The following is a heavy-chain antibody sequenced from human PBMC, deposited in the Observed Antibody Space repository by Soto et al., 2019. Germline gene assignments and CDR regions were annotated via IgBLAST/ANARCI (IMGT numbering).Heavy chain of an antibody. CDR1: GGTFSSYA. D-gene: IGHD3-22*01. Sequence: ASVKVSCKASGGTFSSYAISWVRQAPGQGLEWMGGIIPIFGTANYAQKFQGRVTITADKSTSTAYMELSSLRSEDTAVYYCAISRVGYDSSGYYYGHFDYWGQGTLVTVSS. V-gene: IGHV1-69*06. CDR2: IIPIFGTA. CDR3: AISRVGYDSSGYYYGHFDY. J-gene: IGHJ4*02.